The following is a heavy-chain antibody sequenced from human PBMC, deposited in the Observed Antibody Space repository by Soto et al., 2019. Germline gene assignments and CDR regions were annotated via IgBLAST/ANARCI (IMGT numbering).Heavy chain of an antibody. D-gene: IGHD3-10*01. CDR2: ISNGGSNK. CDR3: AKDLWFGESLKYYFDY. J-gene: IGHJ4*02. Sequence: PGGSLRLSCVASGFTFSNYGMHWVRQAPGNGLEWVAVISNGGSNKYYADSVKGRFTISRDNSKNTLYLQMNSLRAEDTAVYYCAKDLWFGESLKYYFDYWGQGILVTVSS. V-gene: IGHV3-30*18. CDR1: GFTFSNYG.